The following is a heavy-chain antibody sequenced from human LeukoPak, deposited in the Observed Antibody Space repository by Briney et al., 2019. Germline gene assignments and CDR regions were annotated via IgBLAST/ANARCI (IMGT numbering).Heavy chain of an antibody. D-gene: IGHD6-6*01. V-gene: IGHV3-7*03. CDR3: ARIGYSSSSLDF. J-gene: IGHJ4*02. CDR2: INQDGSVK. CDR1: GFTFRNYW. Sequence: GGSLGLSCAASGFTFRNYWMTWVRQAPGKGLEWVANINQDGSVKYFVDSVKGRFTISRDNAKSLVYLQMNSLRAEDTAVYNCARIGYSSSSLDFWGRGTLVTVSS.